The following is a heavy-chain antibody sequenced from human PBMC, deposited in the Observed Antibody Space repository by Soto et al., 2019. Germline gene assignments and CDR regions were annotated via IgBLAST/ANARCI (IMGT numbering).Heavy chain of an antibody. CDR1: GGSISSGDYY. V-gene: IGHV4-30-4*01. CDR3: ARATSLGPIHGGLGFDP. Sequence: LSLTCTVSGGSISSGDYYWSWIRQPPGKGLEWIGYIYYSGSTYYNPSLKSRVTISVDTSKNQFSLKLSSVTAADTAVYYCARATSLGPIHGGLGFDPWGRGTLVTVSS. J-gene: IGHJ5*02. D-gene: IGHD3-10*01. CDR2: IYYSGST.